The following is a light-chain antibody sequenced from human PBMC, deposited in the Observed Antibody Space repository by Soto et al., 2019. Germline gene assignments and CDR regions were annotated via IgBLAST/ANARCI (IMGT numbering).Light chain of an antibody. V-gene: IGKV4-1*01. CDR3: QQYYSSPLT. J-gene: IGKJ4*01. CDR2: WAS. Sequence: DIVLTQSPDSLAVPLGERATINCKSSQSLLSKNRNFFAWYQQRPGQPPKLLISWASARESGVPDRFSGSGSGTDFTLTISSLQAEDVAFYYCQQYYSSPLTFGGGTKVEIK. CDR1: QSLLSKNRNF.